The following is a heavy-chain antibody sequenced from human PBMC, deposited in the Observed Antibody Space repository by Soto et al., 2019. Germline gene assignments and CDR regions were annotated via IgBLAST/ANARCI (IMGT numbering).Heavy chain of an antibody. Sequence: GESLKISGKGSGYSFTSYWIGWVRQMPGKGLEWMGIIYPGDSDTRYSPSFQGQVTISADKSISTAYLQWSSLKASDTAMYYCAXXXVIATXPXXFDIWGQGTMVTVSS. CDR1: GYSFTSYW. D-gene: IGHD2-21*01. V-gene: IGHV5-51*01. CDR2: IYPGDSDT. J-gene: IGHJ3*02. CDR3: AXXXVIATXPXXFDI.